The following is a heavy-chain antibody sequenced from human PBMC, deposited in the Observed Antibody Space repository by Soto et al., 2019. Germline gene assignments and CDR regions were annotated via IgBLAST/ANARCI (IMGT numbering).Heavy chain of an antibody. Sequence: PSETLSLTCTVSGGSLSSYYWSWIRQPPGKGLEWIGYIYYSGSTNYNPSLKSRVTISVDTSKNQFSLKLSSVTAADTAVYYCARVRYCSGGSCSVYFDYWGQGTLVTVSS. J-gene: IGHJ4*02. CDR2: IYYSGST. CDR1: GGSLSSYY. CDR3: ARVRYCSGGSCSVYFDY. V-gene: IGHV4-59*01. D-gene: IGHD2-15*01.